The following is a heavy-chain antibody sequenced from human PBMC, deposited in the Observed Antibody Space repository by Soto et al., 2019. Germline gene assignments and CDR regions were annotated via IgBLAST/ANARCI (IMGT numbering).Heavy chain of an antibody. CDR1: GGTITSGRSS. Sequence: PSETLSLTCSVSGGTITSGRSSWNWIRQSPGKGLEWIAYIYHSGSTYYNPSPKSRVTISVDRSENQFSLKLTSVTAADTAVYYCVRESVASGPNYFDSWGPGTLVTVSS. CDR2: IYHSGST. CDR3: VRESVASGPNYFDS. V-gene: IGHV4-30-2*06. J-gene: IGHJ4*02. D-gene: IGHD6-6*01.